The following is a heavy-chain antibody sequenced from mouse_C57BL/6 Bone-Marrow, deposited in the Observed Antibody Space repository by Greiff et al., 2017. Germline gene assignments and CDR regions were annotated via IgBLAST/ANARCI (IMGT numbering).Heavy chain of an antibody. D-gene: IGHD1-3*01. CDR3: ASSYNVDAIDY. V-gene: IGHV5-17*01. CDR1: GFTFSDYG. CDR2: ISSGSSTI. J-gene: IGHJ4*01. Sequence: EVMLVESGGGLVKPGGSLKLSCAASGFTFSDYGMHWVRQAPEKGLEWVAYISSGSSTIYYADTVKGRFTISRDNAKNTLFLQMTSLRSEDTAMYYGASSYNVDAIDYWGQGTSVTVAS.